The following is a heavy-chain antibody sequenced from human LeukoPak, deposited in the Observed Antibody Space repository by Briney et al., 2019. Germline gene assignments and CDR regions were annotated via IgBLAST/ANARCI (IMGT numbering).Heavy chain of an antibody. CDR1: GFIFSNYP. Sequence: PGGSLRLSCAASGFIFSNYPMHWVRQAPGKGLEYVSAISNNGGNTYYADSVRGRFTISRDNSKNTLYLQMGSLRAEDMAVYYCARVGNWGSPLYYSDFWGQGTLVTVSS. CDR3: ARVGNWGSPLYYSDF. J-gene: IGHJ4*02. CDR2: ISNNGGNT. V-gene: IGHV3-64*02. D-gene: IGHD7-27*01.